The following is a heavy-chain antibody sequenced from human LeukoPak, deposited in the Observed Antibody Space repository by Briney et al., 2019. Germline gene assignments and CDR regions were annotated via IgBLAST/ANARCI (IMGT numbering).Heavy chain of an antibody. CDR3: ARDYSSSWYYFDY. V-gene: IGHV3-21*01. J-gene: IGHJ4*02. Sequence: GGSLRLSCAASGFTFSSFSMNWVRQAPGKGLEWVSSISSSSSYIYYADSVKGRFTISRDNAKNSLYLQMNSLRAEDTAVYYCARDYSSSWYYFDYWGQGTLVSVSS. CDR2: ISSSSSYI. CDR1: GFTFSSFS. D-gene: IGHD6-13*01.